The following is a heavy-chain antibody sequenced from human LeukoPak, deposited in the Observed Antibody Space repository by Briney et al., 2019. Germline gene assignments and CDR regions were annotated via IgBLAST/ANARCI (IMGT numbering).Heavy chain of an antibody. CDR1: GGTFSSYA. V-gene: IGHV1-69*05. CDR2: IIPIFGTA. Sequence: GASVKVSCKASGGTFSSYAISWVRQAPGQGLEWMGRIIPIFGTANYAQKFQGRVTITTDESTSTAYMELSSLRSEDTAVYYCARELGPYYYDSSGYYAHFDYWGQGTLVTVSS. D-gene: IGHD3-22*01. J-gene: IGHJ4*02. CDR3: ARELGPYYYDSSGYYAHFDY.